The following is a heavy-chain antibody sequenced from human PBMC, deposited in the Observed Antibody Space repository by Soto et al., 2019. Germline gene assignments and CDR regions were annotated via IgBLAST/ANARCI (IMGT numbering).Heavy chain of an antibody. Sequence: ASVKVSCKASGYTFSNYGISWVRQAPGQGLEWMGYISAYNGNTNYAQKLQDRVTMTTDTSTSTAYMELRSLRSDDTAVYYCARGSRFGELWSYFDCWGQGTLVTVSS. J-gene: IGHJ4*02. CDR2: ISAYNGNT. CDR1: GYTFSNYG. D-gene: IGHD3-10*01. V-gene: IGHV1-18*01. CDR3: ARGSRFGELWSYFDC.